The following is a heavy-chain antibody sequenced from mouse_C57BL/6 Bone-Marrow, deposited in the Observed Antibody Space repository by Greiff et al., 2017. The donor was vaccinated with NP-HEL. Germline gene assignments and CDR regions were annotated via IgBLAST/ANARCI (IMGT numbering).Heavy chain of an antibody. J-gene: IGHJ3*01. D-gene: IGHD1-1*02. Sequence: QVPLPQPGAELVKPGASVKLSCKASGYTFTSYWMHWVKQRPGQGLEWIGMIHPNSGSTNYNEKFKSKATLTVDKSASTAYMQLSSLTSEDSAVYYCARSVVFAYWGQGTLVTVSA. CDR2: IHPNSGST. CDR1: GYTFTSYW. V-gene: IGHV1-64*01. CDR3: ARSVVFAY.